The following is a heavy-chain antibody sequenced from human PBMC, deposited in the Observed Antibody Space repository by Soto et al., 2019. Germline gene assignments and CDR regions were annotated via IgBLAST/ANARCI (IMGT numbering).Heavy chain of an antibody. CDR3: AKDLYYASRTLMAY. D-gene: IGHD3-22*01. V-gene: IGHV3-30*18. Sequence: QVQLVESGGGVVQPGRSLRLSCAASGFTFSSYGMHWVRQAPGKGLEWVAVISYDGSNKYYADSVKGRFTISRDNSKNTLSLQMNSLRAEDTAVYYCAKDLYYASRTLMAYWGQGTLVTVSS. CDR2: ISYDGSNK. CDR1: GFTFSSYG. J-gene: IGHJ4*02.